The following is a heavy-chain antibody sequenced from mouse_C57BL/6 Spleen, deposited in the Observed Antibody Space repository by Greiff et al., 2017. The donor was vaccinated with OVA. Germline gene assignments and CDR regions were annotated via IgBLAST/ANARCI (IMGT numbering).Heavy chain of an antibody. CDR3: ARTAQATGFAY. CDR2: IYPSDSET. Sequence: VQLQQPGAELVRPGSSVKLSCKASGYTFTSYWMDWVKQRPGQGLEWIGNIYPSDSETHYNQKFKDKATLTVDKSSSTAYMQLRSLTSEDSAVYYCARTAQATGFAYWGQGTLVTVSA. V-gene: IGHV1-61*01. J-gene: IGHJ3*01. D-gene: IGHD3-2*02. CDR1: GYTFTSYW.